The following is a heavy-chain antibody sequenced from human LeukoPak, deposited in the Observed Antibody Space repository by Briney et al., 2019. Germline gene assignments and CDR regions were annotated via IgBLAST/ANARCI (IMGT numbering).Heavy chain of an antibody. CDR3: ARDFSRITRFDY. D-gene: IGHD3-3*01. Sequence: PGGSLRLSCAASGFTFSSYSMNWVRQAPGKGLEWVSSISSSSSYIYYADSVKGRFTISRDNAENSLYLQMNSLRAGDTAVYYCARDFSRITRFDYWGQGTLVTVSS. CDR2: ISSSSSYI. V-gene: IGHV3-21*01. CDR1: GFTFSSYS. J-gene: IGHJ4*02.